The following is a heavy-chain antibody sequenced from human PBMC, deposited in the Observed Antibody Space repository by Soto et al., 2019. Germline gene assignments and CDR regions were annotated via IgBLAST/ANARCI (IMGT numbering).Heavy chain of an antibody. J-gene: IGHJ6*02. CDR1: GFTFSNYA. D-gene: IGHD2-8*02. Sequence: EVQLWESGGGLVQPGGSLRLSCAASGFTFSNYALTWVRQSPGKGLEWVSTSGGGGGTTYYADSVKGRFTISRDNSKNTLSLQMSSLRVEDTAIYYCARDWTGNTCPCLDLWGQGTTVSVSS. CDR2: SGGGGGTT. V-gene: IGHV3-23*01. CDR3: ARDWTGNTCPCLDL.